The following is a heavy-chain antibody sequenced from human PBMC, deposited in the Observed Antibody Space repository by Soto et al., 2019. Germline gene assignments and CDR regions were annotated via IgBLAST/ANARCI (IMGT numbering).Heavy chain of an antibody. CDR3: ARANSGTYEAWFDP. Sequence: SETLSLTCTVSGGSISSYYWSWIRQPPGKGLEWIGYIYYSGSTNYNPSLKSRVTISVDTSKNQFSLKLSSVTAADTAVYYCARANSGTYEAWFDPWGQGTLVTSPQ. D-gene: IGHD1-26*01. CDR2: IYYSGST. J-gene: IGHJ5*02. V-gene: IGHV4-59*01. CDR1: GGSISSYY.